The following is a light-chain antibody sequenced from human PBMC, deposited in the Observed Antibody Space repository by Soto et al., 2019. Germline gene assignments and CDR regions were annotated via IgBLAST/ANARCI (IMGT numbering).Light chain of an antibody. CDR3: QQFSSYPLT. CDR1: QGIGDT. CDR2: DTS. Sequence: EVVMTQSPATLSVSPGEGVTLSCRANQGIGDTLAWYQHKPGQTPRLLIYDTSTRATGVPARFSGSGSGTDFTLTISRLEAEDFAVYYCQQFSSYPLTFGGGTKVDIK. J-gene: IGKJ4*01. V-gene: IGKV3-15*01.